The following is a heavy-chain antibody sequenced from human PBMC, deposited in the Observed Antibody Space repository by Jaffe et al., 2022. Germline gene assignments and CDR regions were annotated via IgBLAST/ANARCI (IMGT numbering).Heavy chain of an antibody. J-gene: IGHJ4*02. Sequence: QVQLQESGPGLVKPSETLSLTCAVSGYSISSGYYWGWIRQPPGKGLEWIGSIYHSGSTYYNPSLKSRVTISVDTSKNQFSLKLSSVTAADTAVYYCARYCSGGSWDRLLTYYFDYWGQGTLVTVSS. V-gene: IGHV4-38-2*01. CDR3: ARYCSGGSWDRLLTYYFDY. CDR2: IYHSGST. CDR1: GYSISSGYY. D-gene: IGHD2-15*01.